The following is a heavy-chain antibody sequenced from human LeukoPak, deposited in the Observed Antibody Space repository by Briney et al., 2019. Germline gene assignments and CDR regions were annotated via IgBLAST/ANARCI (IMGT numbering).Heavy chain of an antibody. V-gene: IGHV1-18*01. Sequence: ASVKVSCKASDYTFTSYGISWVRQAPGQGLEWMGWINTYNGNTNYAQKLQGRVTLTTDKSTNTAYMELRSLRSDDTAIYYCARAVSGGSSFFYMDVWGKGTTVTISS. CDR1: DYTFTSYG. CDR2: INTYNGNT. CDR3: ARAVSGGSSFFYMDV. D-gene: IGHD2-15*01. J-gene: IGHJ6*03.